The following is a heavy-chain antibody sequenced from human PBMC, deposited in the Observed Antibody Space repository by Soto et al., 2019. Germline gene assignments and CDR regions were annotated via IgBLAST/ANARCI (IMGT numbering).Heavy chain of an antibody. CDR2: IKSKTDGGTT. Sequence: KPGGSLRLSCAASGFTFSNAWMSWVRQAPGKGLEWVGRIKSKTDGGTTDYAAPVKGRFTISRDDSKNTLYLQMNSLKTKDTAVYYCTTGFRYDFWSGYYQPYYYYGMDVWGQGTTVTVSS. V-gene: IGHV3-15*01. CDR1: GFTFSNAW. CDR3: TTGFRYDFWSGYYQPYYYYGMDV. D-gene: IGHD3-3*01. J-gene: IGHJ6*02.